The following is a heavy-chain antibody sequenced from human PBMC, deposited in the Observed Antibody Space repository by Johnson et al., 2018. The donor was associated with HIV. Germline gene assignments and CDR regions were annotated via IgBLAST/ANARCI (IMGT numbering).Heavy chain of an antibody. V-gene: IGHV3-30*18. CDR1: GFTFRSYG. J-gene: IGHJ3*02. Sequence: QMQLVESGGGVVQPGRSLRLSCVASGFTFRSYGMHWVRQAPGKGLEWVAFVSYDGIKTYYVDSVKARFTISRDDARNTLYLQMNSLRIEDTGLYYCAKDGDDGDGPDGTKGAFDIWGQGTMVTVSS. D-gene: IGHD5-24*01. CDR3: AKDGDDGDGPDGTKGAFDI. CDR2: VSYDGIKT.